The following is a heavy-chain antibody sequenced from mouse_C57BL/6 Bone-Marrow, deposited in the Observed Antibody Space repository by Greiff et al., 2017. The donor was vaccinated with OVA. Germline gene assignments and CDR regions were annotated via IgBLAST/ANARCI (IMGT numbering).Heavy chain of an antibody. J-gene: IGHJ4*01. Sequence: EVQLQQSGAELVRPGASVKLSCTASGFNIKDYYMHWVKQRPEQGLEWIGRIDPEDGDTEYAPKFQGKATMTADTSSNTAYLQLSSLTSEDTAVYYCTTVGKPLYAMDYWGQGTSVTVSS. D-gene: IGHD2-1*01. CDR1: GFNIKDYY. CDR3: TTVGKPLYAMDY. CDR2: IDPEDGDT. V-gene: IGHV14-1*01.